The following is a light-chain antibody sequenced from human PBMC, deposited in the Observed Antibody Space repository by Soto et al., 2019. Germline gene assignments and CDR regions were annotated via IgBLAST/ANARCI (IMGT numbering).Light chain of an antibody. J-gene: IGLJ2*01. CDR3: SSFAGNDGVL. CDR2: EVS. V-gene: IGLV2-8*01. CDR1: SNDIGAYNF. Sequence: QSALTQPPSASGSPGQSVTISCTGTSNDIGAYNFVSWYQQHPGKAPKSILSEVSRRPSGVPDRFSGSKSDNTASLTLSGLQTEDEADYYCSSFAGNDGVLFGGGTKLTVL.